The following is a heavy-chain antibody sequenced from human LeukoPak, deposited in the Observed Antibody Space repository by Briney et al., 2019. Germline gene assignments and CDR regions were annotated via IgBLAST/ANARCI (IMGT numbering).Heavy chain of an antibody. V-gene: IGHV4-34*01. D-gene: IGHD6-19*01. CDR2: INHSGST. CDR1: GGSFSGYY. J-gene: IGHJ4*02. Sequence: SETLSLTCAVYGGSFSGYYWSWIRQPPGKGLEWIGEINHSGSTNYTPSLKSRVTISVDTSKNQFSLKLSSVTAADTAVYYCAGTPYSSGWEFDYWGQGTLVTVSS. CDR3: AGTPYSSGWEFDY.